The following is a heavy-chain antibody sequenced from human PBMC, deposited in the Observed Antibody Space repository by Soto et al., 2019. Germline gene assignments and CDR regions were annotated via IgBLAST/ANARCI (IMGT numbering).Heavy chain of an antibody. J-gene: IGHJ4*02. CDR2: IYYSGST. V-gene: IGHV4-31*03. CDR1: GGSISSGGYY. D-gene: IGHD2-15*01. Sequence: QVQLQESGPGLVKPSQTLSLTCTVSGGSISSGGYYWSWIRQHPGKGLEWIGYIYYSGSTYYNPFLNSRGTISVETSKNQFPMKLSSVTAAHTAVYYFAPYCRGGSCYLDYWGQGTLVTVSS. CDR3: APYCRGGSCYLDY.